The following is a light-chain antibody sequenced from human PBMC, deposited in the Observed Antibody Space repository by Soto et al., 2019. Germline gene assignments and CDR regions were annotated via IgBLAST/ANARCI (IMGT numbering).Light chain of an antibody. CDR1: QSVTANY. Sequence: EIVLTQSPGTLSLSPGERATLSCRASQSVTANYLAWYQQKPGQAPRLLIYGASTRATGIPDRFSGSGSGTDFTLTISNLDPEDFAVYYCHQYGVSSGTFGQGTNLEIK. J-gene: IGKJ2*01. CDR2: GAS. V-gene: IGKV3-20*01. CDR3: HQYGVSSGT.